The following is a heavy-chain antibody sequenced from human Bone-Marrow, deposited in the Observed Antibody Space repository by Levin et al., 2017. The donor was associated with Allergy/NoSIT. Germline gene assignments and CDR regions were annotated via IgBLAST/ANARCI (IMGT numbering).Heavy chain of an antibody. CDR3: ARGNNDWFDT. J-gene: IGHJ5*02. V-gene: IGHV4-34*01. CDR1: GGSFSGYY. Sequence: SETLSLTCAVYGGSFSGYYWSWIRQPPGKGLEWIGEINHSGSTNYNPSPKSRVTISLDTSKNQFSLKLSHVATADTVVYDCARGNNDWFDTWGRGTLVTVAA. D-gene: IGHD1/OR15-1a*01. CDR2: INHSGST.